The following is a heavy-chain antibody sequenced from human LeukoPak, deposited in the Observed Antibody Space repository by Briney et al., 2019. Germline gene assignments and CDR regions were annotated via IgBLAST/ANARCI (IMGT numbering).Heavy chain of an antibody. CDR3: ARMLTPYVDTAMERDPYYFDY. V-gene: IGHV1-69*13. Sequence: ASVKVSCKASGGTFISYAISWVRQAPGQGLEWMGGIIPIFGTANYAQKFQGRVTITADESTSTAYMELSSLRSEDTAVYYCARMLTPYVDTAMERDPYYFDYWGQGTLVTVSS. J-gene: IGHJ4*02. CDR2: IIPIFGTA. CDR1: GGTFISYA. D-gene: IGHD5-18*01.